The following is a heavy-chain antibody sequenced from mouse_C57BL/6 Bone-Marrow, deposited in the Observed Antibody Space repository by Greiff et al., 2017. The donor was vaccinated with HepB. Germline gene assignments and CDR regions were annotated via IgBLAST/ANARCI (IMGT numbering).Heavy chain of an antibody. CDR2: IYPGGGYT. Sequence: LQESGAELVRPGTSVKMSCKASGYTFTNYWIGWAKQRPGHGLEWIGDIYPGGGYTNYNEKFKGKATLTADKSSSTAYMQFSSLTSEDSAIYYCARLTTVVATGGYFDVWGTGTTVTVSS. J-gene: IGHJ1*03. CDR3: ARLTTVVATGGYFDV. D-gene: IGHD1-1*01. V-gene: IGHV1-63*01. CDR1: GYTFTNYW.